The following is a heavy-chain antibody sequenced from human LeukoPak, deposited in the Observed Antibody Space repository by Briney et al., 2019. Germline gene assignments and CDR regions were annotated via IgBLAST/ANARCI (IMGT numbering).Heavy chain of an antibody. V-gene: IGHV3-21*01. Sequence: PGGSLRLSCAASGFTFSSYSMNWVRQAPGKGLEWVSSISSSSSYIYYADSVKGRFTISRDNAKNSLYLQMNSLRAEDTAVYYCARDPTYYDILTGYDHYYYGMDVWGQGTTVTVSS. CDR1: GFTFSSYS. J-gene: IGHJ6*02. D-gene: IGHD3-9*01. CDR3: ARDPTYYDILTGYDHYYYGMDV. CDR2: ISSSSSYI.